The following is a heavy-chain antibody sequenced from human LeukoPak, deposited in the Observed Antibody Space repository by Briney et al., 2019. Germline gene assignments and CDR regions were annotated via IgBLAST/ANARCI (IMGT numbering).Heavy chain of an antibody. J-gene: IGHJ5*02. D-gene: IGHD2-15*01. CDR1: GYTFTSYA. Sequence: ASVKVSCKTSGYTFTSYATSWVRQAPGQGLEWMGWIKVYNGNTNYAQKVQDRVTMTTDTSTSTAYMELRSLRTDDTAVYYCARDSVYLRSGGSWLGGWFDPWGQGTLVTVSS. CDR2: IKVYNGNT. V-gene: IGHV1-18*01. CDR3: ARDSVYLRSGGSWLGGWFDP.